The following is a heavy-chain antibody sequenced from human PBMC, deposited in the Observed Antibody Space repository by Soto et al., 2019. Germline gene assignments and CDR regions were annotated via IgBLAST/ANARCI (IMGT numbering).Heavy chain of an antibody. CDR3: AMVDNYATPTPQDV. D-gene: IGHD5-12*01. CDR2: SSPYSGNT. CDR1: GYIFVNYG. Sequence: QVQLVQSGDEVRKPGSSVKVSCKASGYIFVNYGIAWVRQAPGQGLEWMGWSSPYSGNTHYASKVQGRRTMTTDTSTSTAYMDQGSLTSDDTAVYYCAMVDNYATPTPQDVWGQGTTGTVSS. J-gene: IGHJ6*02. V-gene: IGHV1-18*01.